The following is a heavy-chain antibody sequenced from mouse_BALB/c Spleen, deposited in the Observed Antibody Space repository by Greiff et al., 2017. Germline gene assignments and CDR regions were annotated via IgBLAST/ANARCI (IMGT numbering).Heavy chain of an antibody. CDR1: GFSLTSYG. D-gene: IGHD1-1*01. Sequence: VQVVESGPGLVAPSQSLSITCTVSGFSLTSYGVHWVRQPPGKGLEWLGVIWAGGSTNYNSALMSRLSISKDNSKSQVFLKMNSLQTDDTAMYYCARRGTYGSSSYYAMDYWGQGTSVTVSS. J-gene: IGHJ4*01. CDR3: ARRGTYGSSSYYAMDY. V-gene: IGHV2-9*02. CDR2: IWAGGST.